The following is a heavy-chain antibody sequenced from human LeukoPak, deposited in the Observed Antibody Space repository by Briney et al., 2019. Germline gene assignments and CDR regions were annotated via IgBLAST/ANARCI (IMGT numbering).Heavy chain of an antibody. D-gene: IGHD1-26*01. CDR2: ISGSGGST. CDR3: AKDGELPLRNFDY. J-gene: IGHJ4*02. Sequence: GGSLRLSCAASGFTFSSYVMSWVRQAPGKGLEWVSAISGSGGSTYYADSVKGRFTISRDNSKNTLYLQMNSLRAEDTAVYYCAKDGELPLRNFDYWGQGTLVTVSS. V-gene: IGHV3-23*01. CDR1: GFTFSSYV.